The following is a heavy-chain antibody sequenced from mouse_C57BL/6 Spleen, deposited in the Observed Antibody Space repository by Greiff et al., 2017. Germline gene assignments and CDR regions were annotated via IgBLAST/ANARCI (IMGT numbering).Heavy chain of an antibody. V-gene: IGHV1-78*01. J-gene: IGHJ1*03. CDR1: GYTFTDHT. D-gene: IGHD1-1*01. Sequence: QVQLQQSDAELVKPGASVKISCKVSGYTFTDHTIHWMKQRPEQGLEWIGYIYPRDGSTKYNEKFKGKATLTADKSSSTAYMQLNSLASEDSAVYFCANYYGSSYDSYWYFDVWGTGTTVTVSS. CDR2: IYPRDGST. CDR3: ANYYGSSYDSYWYFDV.